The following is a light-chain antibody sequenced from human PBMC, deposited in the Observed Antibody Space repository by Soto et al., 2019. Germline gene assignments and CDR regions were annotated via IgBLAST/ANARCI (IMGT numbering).Light chain of an antibody. CDR2: AAS. J-gene: IGKJ3*01. CDR1: QGITNS. V-gene: IGKV1-27*01. CDR3: QKYNGFPFT. Sequence: DIQMTQSPSSLSASVGDRVTITCRASQGITNSLAWYQQKPGKIPKLLIYAASTLQSGVPSRFKGSGSRTDFTLTISSIQSGDGTTYHSQKYNGFPFTCGPGTKVDIK.